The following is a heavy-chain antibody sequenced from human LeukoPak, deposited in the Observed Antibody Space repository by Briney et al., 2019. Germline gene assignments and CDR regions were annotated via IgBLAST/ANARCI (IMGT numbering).Heavy chain of an antibody. Sequence: PSGTLSLNCAVSGASITSVNWWNWVRQSPGKGLEWIGEIDHTGNTNYNASLKSRVTISLDKSKNQFSLNVNSVTAADTAVYYCARSYASAVWGQGTLVTVSS. J-gene: IGHJ1*01. CDR1: GASITSVNW. CDR2: IDHTGNT. CDR3: ARSYASAV. V-gene: IGHV4-4*02.